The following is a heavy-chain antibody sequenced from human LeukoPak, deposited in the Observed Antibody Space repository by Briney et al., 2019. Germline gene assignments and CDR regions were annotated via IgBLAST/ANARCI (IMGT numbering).Heavy chain of an antibody. V-gene: IGHV3-30*03. J-gene: IGHJ5*02. D-gene: IGHD6-13*01. CDR1: GFTFSSYG. Sequence: GGSLRLSCAASGFTFSSYGMHWVRQAPGKGLEWVAVISFDGSNKYYADSVKGRFTISRDSSKNTLYLQMNSLRAEDTAVYYCASSIPGIAAAGHNWLDPWGQGTLVTVSS. CDR3: ASSIPGIAAAGHNWLDP. CDR2: ISFDGSNK.